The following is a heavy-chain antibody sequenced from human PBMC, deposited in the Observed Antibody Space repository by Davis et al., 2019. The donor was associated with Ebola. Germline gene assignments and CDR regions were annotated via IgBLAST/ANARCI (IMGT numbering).Heavy chain of an antibody. D-gene: IGHD3-10*01. Sequence: SETLSLTCVVSGGSFSGPYLRWIRQPPGKGLEWIGEINYSGSTNYDPSLKSRVTISVDTSKSQFSLKVSSVTAADTAVYYCASIGRRYYGSGSRPSHYGMDVWGQGTTVTVSS. V-gene: IGHV4-34*01. CDR3: ASIGRRYYGSGSRPSHYGMDV. J-gene: IGHJ6*02. CDR2: INYSGST. CDR1: GGSFSGPY.